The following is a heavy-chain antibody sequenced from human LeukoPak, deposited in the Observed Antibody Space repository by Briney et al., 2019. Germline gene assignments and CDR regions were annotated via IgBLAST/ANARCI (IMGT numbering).Heavy chain of an antibody. CDR3: ARESGGGYVAKYYYYGMDV. V-gene: IGHV4-34*01. CDR1: GGSFSGYY. J-gene: IGHJ6*02. D-gene: IGHD2-15*01. CDR2: INHSGST. Sequence: KPSETLSLTCAVYGGSFSGYYWSWIRQPPGKGLEWIGEINHSGSTNYNPSLKSRVTISVDTSKNQFSLKLSSVTAADTAVYYCARESGGGYVAKYYYYGMDVWGQGTTVTVSS.